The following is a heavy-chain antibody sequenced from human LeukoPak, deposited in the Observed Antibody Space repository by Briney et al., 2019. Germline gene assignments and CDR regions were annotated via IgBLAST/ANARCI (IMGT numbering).Heavy chain of an antibody. CDR3: ARDSYDSSGYYDFRAWYFDL. V-gene: IGHV1-46*01. CDR1: GYTFTSYY. D-gene: IGHD3-22*01. Sequence: ASVKVSCKASGYTFTSYYMHWVRQAPGQGLEWMGIINPSGGSTSYAQKFQGRVTMTRDTSTSTVYMELSSLRSEDTAVYYCARDSYDSSGYYDFRAWYFDLCGRGTLVTVSS. J-gene: IGHJ2*01. CDR2: INPSGGST.